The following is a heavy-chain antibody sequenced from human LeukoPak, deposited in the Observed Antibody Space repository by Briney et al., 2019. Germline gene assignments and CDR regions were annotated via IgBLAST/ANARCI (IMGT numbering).Heavy chain of an antibody. V-gene: IGHV3-48*03. CDR1: GFTFGSYE. CDR2: ISSSGSTI. J-gene: IGHJ4*02. CDR3: ARKLVHYFDY. Sequence: GGSLRLSCAASGFTFGSYEMIWVRQVPGKGLEWLSYISSSGSTIYYANSVKGRFTISRDNAKNSLYLQMSSLRAEDTTVYFCARKLVHYFDYWGQGTLVTVSS. D-gene: IGHD6-6*01.